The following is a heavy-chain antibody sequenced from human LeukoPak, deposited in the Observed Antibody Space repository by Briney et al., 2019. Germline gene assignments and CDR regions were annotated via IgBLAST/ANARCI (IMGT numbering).Heavy chain of an antibody. CDR1: GYTFTSYG. Sequence: ASVKVSCKASGYTFTSYGISWVRQAPGQGLEWMGWISAYNGNTNYAQKLQGRVTMTTDTSASTAYMELRSLRSDDTAVYYCARAAYCSSTSCYASDYYYGMDVWGQGTTVTVSS. CDR3: ARAAYCSSTSCYASDYYYGMDV. CDR2: ISAYNGNT. V-gene: IGHV1-18*01. D-gene: IGHD2-2*01. J-gene: IGHJ6*02.